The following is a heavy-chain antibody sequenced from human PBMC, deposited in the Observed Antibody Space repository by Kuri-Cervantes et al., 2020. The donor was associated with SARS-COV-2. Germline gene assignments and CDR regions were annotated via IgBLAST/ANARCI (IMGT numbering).Heavy chain of an antibody. D-gene: IGHD5-18*01. CDR3: AREGGDIVMVASDYWGQGTLV. CDR2: IIPIFGKA. J-gene: IGHJ4*02. CDR1: GGPFSTYA. Sequence: SVKVSCKASGGPFSTYAINWVRQAPGQGLEWMGRIIPIFGKANYARKFQGRVTITADESTDTAYMELSSLRSEDTAVYYCAREGGDIVMVASDYWGQGTLVCGQGTLVTVSS. V-gene: IGHV1-69*13.